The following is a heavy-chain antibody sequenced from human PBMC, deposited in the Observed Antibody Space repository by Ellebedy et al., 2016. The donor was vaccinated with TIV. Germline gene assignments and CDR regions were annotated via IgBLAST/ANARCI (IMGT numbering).Heavy chain of an antibody. CDR2: INPGDSDT. V-gene: IGHV5-51*01. CDR3: ARTQANSFDF. Sequence: GESLKISXKGSGYSFTTYWIAWVRQMPGKGVEWMGIINPGDSDTRYSPSFRGQVTISADKSINTAYLQWSSLKTSDTAMYYCARTQANSFDFWGQGTLVTVSS. D-gene: IGHD1-26*01. CDR1: GYSFTTYW. J-gene: IGHJ4*02.